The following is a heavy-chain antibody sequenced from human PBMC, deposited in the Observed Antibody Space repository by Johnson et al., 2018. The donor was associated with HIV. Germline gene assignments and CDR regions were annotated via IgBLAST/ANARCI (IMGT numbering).Heavy chain of an antibody. J-gene: IGHJ3*02. CDR1: GFTFSSYG. D-gene: IGHD5-24*01. V-gene: IGHV3-30*02. Sequence: QVQLVESGGGVVQPGGSLRLSCAASGFTFSSYGMHWVRQAPGKGLEWVAFIRFDGSIEYQRDSVKGRFTIYRDNSKNTLSLQMDSLRPEDTAVYYCAREGRGFNYLGAFDIWGQGTMVTVSS. CDR3: AREGRGFNYLGAFDI. CDR2: IRFDGSIE.